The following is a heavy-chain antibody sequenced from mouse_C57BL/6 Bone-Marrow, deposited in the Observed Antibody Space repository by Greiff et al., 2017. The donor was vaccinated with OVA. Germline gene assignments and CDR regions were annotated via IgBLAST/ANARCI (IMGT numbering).Heavy chain of an antibody. CDR3: ATLNWEVDY. CDR1: GYTFTDYY. V-gene: IGHV1-76*01. D-gene: IGHD4-1*01. J-gene: IGHJ2*01. CDR2: IYPGSGNT. Sequence: QVQLKESGAELVRPGASVKLSCKASGYTFTDYYINWVKQRPGQGLEWIARIYPGSGNTYYNEKFKGKATLTAEKSSSTAYMQLSSLTSEDSAVYFCATLNWEVDYWGQGTTLTVSS.